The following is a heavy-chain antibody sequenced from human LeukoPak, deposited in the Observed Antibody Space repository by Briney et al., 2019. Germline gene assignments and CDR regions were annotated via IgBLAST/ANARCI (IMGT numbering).Heavy chain of an antibody. CDR2: IDYSGDSP. V-gene: IGHV3-23*01. Sequence: GGSLRLSCTGSGFTLSSYEMTWIRQAPGKGLEWVSSIDYSGDSPYYADSVKGRFTISRDNSKNTLYLQMNSLRAEDTAVYYCAKATRTVDTAMVTVGFDYWGQGTLVTVSS. CDR1: GFTLSSYE. CDR3: AKATRTVDTAMVTVGFDY. J-gene: IGHJ4*02. D-gene: IGHD5-18*01.